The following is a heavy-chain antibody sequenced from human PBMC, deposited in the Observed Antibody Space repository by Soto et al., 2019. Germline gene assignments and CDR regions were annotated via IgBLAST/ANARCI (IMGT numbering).Heavy chain of an antibody. J-gene: IGHJ4*02. CDR2: ISGSDGKT. Sequence: QPGGSLRLSCAASGFSFVSYALSWGRQAPGKGLEWVSTISGSDGKTFYADSVKGRFSISRDTSQSTLYLQMNSLRADDTAMYYCARWSYLDYWGQGTRVTVSS. CDR3: ARWSYLDY. CDR1: GFSFVSYA. D-gene: IGHD3-3*01. V-gene: IGHV3-23*01.